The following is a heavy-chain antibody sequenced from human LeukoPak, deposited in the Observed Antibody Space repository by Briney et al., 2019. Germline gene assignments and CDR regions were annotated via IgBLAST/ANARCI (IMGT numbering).Heavy chain of an antibody. V-gene: IGHV4-4*07. CDR2: IYTGGST. CDR3: AREPYFDSTGYYFDY. D-gene: IGHD3-22*01. CDR1: GGSISTYY. Sequence: SETLSLTCTVSGGSISTYYWTWIRQPAGKGLEWIGRIYTGGSTNYNPSLKSRVTISVDKSKNQFSLKLSSVTAADTAVYYCAREPYFDSTGYYFDYWGQGTLVTISS. J-gene: IGHJ4*02.